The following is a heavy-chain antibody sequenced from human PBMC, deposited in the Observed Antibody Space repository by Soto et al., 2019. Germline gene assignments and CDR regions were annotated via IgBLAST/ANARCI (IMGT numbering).Heavy chain of an antibody. CDR3: AKSSYYYDSSRGFRGWLAAHAFDI. CDR1: GFTFSSYA. D-gene: IGHD3-22*01. CDR2: ISGSGGST. Sequence: PGGSLRLSCAASGFTFSSYAMSWVRLAPGKGMEWVSAISGSGGSTYYADSVKGRFTISRDNSKNTLYLQMNSLRAEDTAVYYCAKSSYYYDSSRGFRGWLAAHAFDIWGQGTMVTVSS. J-gene: IGHJ3*02. V-gene: IGHV3-23*01.